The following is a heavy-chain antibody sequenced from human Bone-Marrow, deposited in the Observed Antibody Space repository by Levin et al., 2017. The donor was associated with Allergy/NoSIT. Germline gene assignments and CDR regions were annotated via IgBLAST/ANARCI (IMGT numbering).Heavy chain of an antibody. V-gene: IGHV1-18*01. CDR2: ITPYNGKT. CDR1: GYRFRTYG. Sequence: GESLKISCKASGYRFRTYGISWVRQAPRQGLEWIGWITPYNGKTNYARHFQGRVTMSTDTSSSTAYMELRNLRPDAPAVYYCAGDEGGDPDNSSYGVDVWGQGTTVTVSS. CDR3: AGDEGGDPDNSSYGVDV. D-gene: IGHD1-1*01. J-gene: IGHJ6*02.